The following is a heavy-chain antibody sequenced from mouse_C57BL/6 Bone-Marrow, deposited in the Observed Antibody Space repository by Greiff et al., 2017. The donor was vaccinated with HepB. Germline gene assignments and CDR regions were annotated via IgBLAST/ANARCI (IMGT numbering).Heavy chain of an antibody. V-gene: IGHV14-2*01. D-gene: IGHD1-1*01. CDR3: ARFGDYYGSSYWYFDV. J-gene: IGHJ1*03. Sequence: LVESGAELVKPGASVKLSCTASGFNIKDYYMHWVKQRTEQGLEWIGRIDPEDGETKYDPKFQGKATITADTSSNTAYLQLSSLTSEDTAVYYCARFGDYYGSSYWYFDVWGTGTTVTVSS. CDR1: GFNIKDYY. CDR2: IDPEDGET.